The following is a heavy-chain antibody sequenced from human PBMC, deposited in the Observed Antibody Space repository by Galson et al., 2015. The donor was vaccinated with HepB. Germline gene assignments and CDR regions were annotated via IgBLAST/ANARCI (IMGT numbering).Heavy chain of an antibody. V-gene: IGHV1-69*01. J-gene: IGHJ5*02. CDR3: ARDQWDQLERTNWFDP. D-gene: IGHD1-1*01. Sequence: QSGAEVKKPGESLKISCKGSGYSFTSYWIGWVRQAPGQGLEWMGGIIPIFGTANYAQKFQGRVTITADESTRTAYMELSSLRSEDTAVYYCARDQWDQLERTNWFDPWGQGTLVTVSS. CDR2: IIPIFGTA. CDR1: GYSFTSYW.